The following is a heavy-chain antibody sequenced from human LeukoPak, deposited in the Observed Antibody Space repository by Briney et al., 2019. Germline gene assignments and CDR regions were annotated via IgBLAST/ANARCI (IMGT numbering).Heavy chain of an antibody. CDR2: INSDVSTT. J-gene: IGHJ3*02. D-gene: IGHD1-26*01. Sequence: GGALTPPCAPSGFTSSAYWMHWVRQVPANGLGWVSRINSDVSTTNYADSVKGRFTISRDNAKNTIYLQMNSLRAEDTAVYYCARYGRYRAFDIWGPGTVVTVSS. CDR3: ARYGRYRAFDI. CDR1: GFTSSAYW. V-gene: IGHV3-74*01.